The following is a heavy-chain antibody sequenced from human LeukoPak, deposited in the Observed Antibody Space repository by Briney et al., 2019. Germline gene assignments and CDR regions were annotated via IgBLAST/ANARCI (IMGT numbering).Heavy chain of an antibody. CDR1: GDSISSRSYY. CDR2: IYYSGST. Sequence: SGTLSLTCTVSGDSISSRSYYWGWIRQPPGKGLEWIGNIYYSGSTYYNPSLKGRVTMSVDTSKNQFSLKLTSVTAAHTAVYYCARLPGPGRPGYYAMDVWGQATTVTV. D-gene: IGHD1-1*01. CDR3: ARLPGPGRPGYYAMDV. V-gene: IGHV4-39*01. J-gene: IGHJ6*02.